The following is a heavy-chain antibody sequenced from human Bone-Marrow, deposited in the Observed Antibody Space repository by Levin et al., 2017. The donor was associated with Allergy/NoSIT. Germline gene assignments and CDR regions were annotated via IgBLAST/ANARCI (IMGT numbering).Heavy chain of an antibody. CDR2: IIPIFGTA. Sequence: VASVKVSCKASGGTFSSYAISWVRQAPGQGLEWMGGIIPIFGTANYAQKFQGRVTITADESTSTAYMELSSLRSEDTAVYYCARNYYDSSGYGMNWGQGTLVTVSS. J-gene: IGHJ4*02. D-gene: IGHD3-22*01. V-gene: IGHV1-69*13. CDR1: GGTFSSYA. CDR3: ARNYYDSSGYGMN.